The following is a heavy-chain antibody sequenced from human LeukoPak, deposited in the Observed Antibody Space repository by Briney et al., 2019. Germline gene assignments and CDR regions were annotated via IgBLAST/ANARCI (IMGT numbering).Heavy chain of an antibody. CDR2: IKQDGSDK. V-gene: IGHV3-7*01. Sequence: GGSLRLSCAASGFTFSTYWMSWVRQAPGKGLEWVANIKQDGSDKFYVDSVKGRFTVSRDNAKNSMYLQMNSLRAEDTAIYYCARVLPVASRDYWGQGTLVTVSS. J-gene: IGHJ4*02. CDR1: GFTFSTYW. CDR3: ARVLPVASRDY. D-gene: IGHD2-2*01.